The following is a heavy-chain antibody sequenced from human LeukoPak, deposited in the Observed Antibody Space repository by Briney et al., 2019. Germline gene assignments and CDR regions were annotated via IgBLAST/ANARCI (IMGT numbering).Heavy chain of an antibody. CDR2: INHSGST. D-gene: IGHD3-10*01. CDR3: ARIRGFGADYYYYYMDV. V-gene: IGHV4-61*10. J-gene: IGHJ6*03. Sequence: SETLSLTCTVCGGSISSGSYYWSWSRQPAGKGLEWIGEINHSGSTNYNPSLKTRVTISVDTSKNQFSLILSSVTAADTAVYYCARIRGFGADYYYYYMDVWGKGTTVTVSS. CDR1: GGSISSGSYY.